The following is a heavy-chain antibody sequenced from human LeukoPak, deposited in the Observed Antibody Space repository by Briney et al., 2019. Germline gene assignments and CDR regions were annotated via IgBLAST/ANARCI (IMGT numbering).Heavy chain of an antibody. CDR3: ARDGGGDYVDY. J-gene: IGHJ4*02. V-gene: IGHV3-11*05. CDR2: INVRSTFT. CDR1: GFTFSDYY. Sequence: RGSLRLSCAASGFTFSDYYMSWVRQAPGKGLEWVSYINVRSTFTKYADSVKGRFTISRDNANNSLYLQMNSLRAEDTAVYYCARDGGGDYVDYWGQGTLVTVSS. D-gene: IGHD4-17*01.